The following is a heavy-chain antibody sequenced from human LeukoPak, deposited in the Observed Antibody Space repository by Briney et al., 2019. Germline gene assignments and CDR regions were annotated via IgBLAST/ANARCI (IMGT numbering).Heavy chain of an antibody. V-gene: IGHV1-2*02. CDR3: ARFSSSWYGYYFDY. J-gene: IGHJ4*02. CDR2: IHPNSGRT. D-gene: IGHD6-13*01. Sequence: IHPNSGRTNYAQKFKGRVTINRDTSISTAYMELSRLRSDDTAVYYCARFSSSWYGYYFDYWGQGTLVTVSS.